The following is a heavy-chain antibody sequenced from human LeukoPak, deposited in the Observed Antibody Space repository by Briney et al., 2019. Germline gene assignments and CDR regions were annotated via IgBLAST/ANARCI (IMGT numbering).Heavy chain of an antibody. Sequence: QTGGSLRLSCAASGFTFSSYAMSWVRQAPGKGLEWVSAISGSGGSTYYADSVKGRFTTSRDNSKNTLYLQMNSLRAEDTAVYYCAKDREVGYYYGSGSYGDLDYWGQGTLVTVSS. CDR2: ISGSGGST. D-gene: IGHD3-10*01. J-gene: IGHJ4*02. CDR1: GFTFSSYA. CDR3: AKDREVGYYYGSGSYGDLDY. V-gene: IGHV3-23*01.